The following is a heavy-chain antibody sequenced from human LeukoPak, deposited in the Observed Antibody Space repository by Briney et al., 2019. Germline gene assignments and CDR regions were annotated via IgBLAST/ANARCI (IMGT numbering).Heavy chain of an antibody. CDR2: IYFSGAT. J-gene: IGHJ4*02. CDR3: AREKSVEIGFSYVQY. Sequence: SETLSLTCTVSGDSISSGGYYWSWIRQHPGKGLEWIGYIYFSGATFYNPSLKSRITISLDTSKQRFSLELKSLTAADTAVYYCAREKSVEIGFSYVQYWGPGTLVTVSS. D-gene: IGHD3-10*02. CDR1: GDSISSGGYY. V-gene: IGHV4-31*03.